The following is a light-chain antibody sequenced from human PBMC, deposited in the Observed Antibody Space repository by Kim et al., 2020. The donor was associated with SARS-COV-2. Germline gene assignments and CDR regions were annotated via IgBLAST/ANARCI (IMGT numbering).Light chain of an antibody. J-gene: IGLJ2*01. V-gene: IGLV3-1*01. CDR1: KLGERY. Sequence: VSVTPGQTASITCSGDKLGERYVCWYQQKPGQSPVLVICQDNKRPSGIPERFSGSNSGNTATLTISGTQAIDEADYWCQVGDSKVFGGGTQLTVL. CDR3: QVGDSKV. CDR2: QDN.